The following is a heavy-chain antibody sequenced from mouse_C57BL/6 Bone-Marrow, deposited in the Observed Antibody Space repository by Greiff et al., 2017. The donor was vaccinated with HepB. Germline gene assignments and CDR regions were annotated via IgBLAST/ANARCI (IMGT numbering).Heavy chain of an antibody. D-gene: IGHD2-3*01. CDR3: ARSGDGPGDFDY. CDR2: IDPSNGNT. CDR1: GFNIKNTY. J-gene: IGHJ2*01. Sequence: VHVKQSVAELVRPGASVKLSCTASGFNIKNTYMHWVKQRPEQGLEWIGRIDPSNGNTKYAPKFQGKATLTADTSSNTAYLQLSSLTSEDSAIYYCARSGDGPGDFDYWGQGTTLTVSS. V-gene: IGHV14-3*01.